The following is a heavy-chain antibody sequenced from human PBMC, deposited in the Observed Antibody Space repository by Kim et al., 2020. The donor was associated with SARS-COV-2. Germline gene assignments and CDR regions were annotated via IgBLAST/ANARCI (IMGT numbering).Heavy chain of an antibody. J-gene: IGHJ5*02. CDR3: ARVKRAGTTDWFDP. Sequence: GDSVMGRFTISRDNAKNSVYLQMSSLRAEDTAVYFCARVKRAGTTDWFDPWGQGTLVTVS. D-gene: IGHD1-7*01. V-gene: IGHV3-7*03.